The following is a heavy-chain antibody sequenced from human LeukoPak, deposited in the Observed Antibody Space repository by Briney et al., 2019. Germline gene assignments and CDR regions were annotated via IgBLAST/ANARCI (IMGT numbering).Heavy chain of an antibody. J-gene: IGHJ4*02. D-gene: IGHD5-24*01. CDR2: IYYSGSS. CDR1: GGSINNGGYY. Sequence: PSETLSLTCTVSGGSINNGGYYWSWIRQHPGKGLEWIGYIYYSGSSYDNPSLRSRVTISVDTSKNHFSLKLSSVTAADTAVYYCARNRDGYNSFDYWGQGTLVTVSS. V-gene: IGHV4-31*03. CDR3: ARNRDGYNSFDY.